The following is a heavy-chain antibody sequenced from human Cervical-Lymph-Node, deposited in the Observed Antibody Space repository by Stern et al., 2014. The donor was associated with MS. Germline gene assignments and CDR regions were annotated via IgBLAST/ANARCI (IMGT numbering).Heavy chain of an antibody. CDR3: VKRGITEVRGVRLGDY. J-gene: IGHJ4*02. CDR1: GFTFSSYG. D-gene: IGHD3-10*01. Sequence: MQLVESGGGVVQPGRSLRLTCTVSGFTFSSYGMHWVRQDPGKGLEWVSVISYDGSDTYYAESVKGRFTISRDNSKNTLYLEMRSLRPEDTAVYYCVKRGITEVRGVRLGDYWGQGTLVIVSS. CDR2: ISYDGSDT. V-gene: IGHV3-30*18.